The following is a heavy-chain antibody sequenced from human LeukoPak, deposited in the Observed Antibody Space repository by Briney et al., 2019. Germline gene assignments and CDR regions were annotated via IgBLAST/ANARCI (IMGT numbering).Heavy chain of an antibody. CDR2: ISGSGGST. Sequence: GASLRLSCAASGFTFISYAMSWVRQAPGKGLEWVSAISGSGGSTYYADSVKGRFTISRDNSKNTLYLQMNSLRAEDTAVYYCAKKSGVWLSYFDYWGQGTMVTVSS. CDR1: GFTFISYA. J-gene: IGHJ4*02. D-gene: IGHD2-8*02. V-gene: IGHV3-23*01. CDR3: AKKSGVWLSYFDY.